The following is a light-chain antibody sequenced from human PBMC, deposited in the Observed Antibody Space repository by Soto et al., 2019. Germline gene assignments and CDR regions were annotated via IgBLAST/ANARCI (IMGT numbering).Light chain of an antibody. CDR1: QSISSN. V-gene: IGKV3-15*01. CDR3: QQYNNWPRT. J-gene: IGKJ1*01. CDR2: GAS. Sequence: EIVMTQSPATLSVSPGERATLSCRASQSISSNLAWYQQKAGQAPRLLIYGASTGATGIPARFSGSGSGTEFTLTISSLQSEDCAVYYCQQYNNWPRTFGQGTKVEFK.